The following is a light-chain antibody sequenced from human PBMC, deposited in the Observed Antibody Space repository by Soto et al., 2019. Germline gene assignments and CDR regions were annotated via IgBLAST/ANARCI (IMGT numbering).Light chain of an antibody. Sequence: QSVLTQPPSASGSPGQSVAISCSGTSSDVGGYNYVSWYQQHPGKAPKLMIYDVHNRPSGVPDRFSGSKSGTTASLTVSGLQAEDEADYYCISYAGSNKPAFGGGTKLTVL. CDR1: SSDVGGYNY. CDR2: DVH. V-gene: IGLV2-8*01. CDR3: ISYAGSNKPA. J-gene: IGLJ2*01.